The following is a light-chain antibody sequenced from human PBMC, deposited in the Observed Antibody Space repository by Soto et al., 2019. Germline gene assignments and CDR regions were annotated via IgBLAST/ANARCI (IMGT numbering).Light chain of an antibody. J-gene: IGKJ1*01. CDR3: QHYGSSPWT. Sequence: EIVMTDSPATLSVSQWEVATLYCRASQSVSSSNLAWYQQKRGQSPRLLIYGASSRATGIPDRFSGSGSGPDFTLTISRLEPEDFAVHFCQHYGSSPWTFGQATKVDIK. CDR2: GAS. V-gene: IGKV3-20*01. CDR1: QSVSSSN.